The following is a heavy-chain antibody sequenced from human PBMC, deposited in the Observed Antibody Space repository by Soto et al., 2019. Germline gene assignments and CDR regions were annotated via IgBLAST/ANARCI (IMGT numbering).Heavy chain of an antibody. CDR1: GFTFSSYS. V-gene: IGHV3-48*01. CDR3: ARRYSSGWYWDC. D-gene: IGHD6-19*01. CDR2: IGSGSNTI. J-gene: IGHJ4*02. Sequence: EVQLVESGGDLVQPGESLRLSCAASGFTFSSYSMNWVRQAPGKGPEWVSYIGSGSNTIYYADSVKGRFTISRDNAKNSLYRQMNSLRAEDTAVYYCARRYSSGWYWDCWGQGTLVTVSS.